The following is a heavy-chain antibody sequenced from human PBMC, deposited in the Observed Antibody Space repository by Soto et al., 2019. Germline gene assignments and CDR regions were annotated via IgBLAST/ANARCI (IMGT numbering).Heavy chain of an antibody. V-gene: IGHV1-69*06. Sequence: ASVKVSCKASGGTFSSYAISWVRQAPGQGVEWMGGIIPIFGTAIYAQKFQGRVTITADKSTSTVYMDLGSLRSEDTAVYYCATGRSDSGWYEEHFWGRGTLVTVSS. CDR2: IIPIFGTA. J-gene: IGHJ4*02. CDR3: ATGRSDSGWYEEHF. CDR1: GGTFSSYA. D-gene: IGHD6-19*01.